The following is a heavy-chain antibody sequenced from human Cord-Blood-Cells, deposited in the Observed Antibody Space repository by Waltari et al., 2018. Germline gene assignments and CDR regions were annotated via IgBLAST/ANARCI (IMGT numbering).Heavy chain of an antibody. J-gene: IGHJ2*01. CDR3: ARGGYSNHWYFDL. V-gene: IGHV4-34*01. Sequence: QVQLQQWGAGLLKPSETLSLTCAVYGGSFSGYYWSWIRQPPGKGLEWIGKINHSGRTNYNPTLKSGVTISVGTSKNQFSLKLSSVTAADTAVYYCARGGYSNHWYFDLWGRGTLVTVSS. D-gene: IGHD4-4*01. CDR2: INHSGRT. CDR1: GGSFSGYY.